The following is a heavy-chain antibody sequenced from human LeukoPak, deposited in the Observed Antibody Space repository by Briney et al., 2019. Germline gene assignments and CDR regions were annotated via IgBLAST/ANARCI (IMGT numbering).Heavy chain of an antibody. CDR2: IIPIFGTA. CDR1: GGTFSSYA. CDR3: ARDRVVRGTNGNDAFDI. Sequence: SVKVSCKASGGTFSSYAISWVRQAPGQGLEWMGGIIPIFGTANYAQKFQGRATMTRDMSTSTVYMELSRLRSEDTAVYYCARDRVVRGTNGNDAFDIWGQGTMVTVSS. V-gene: IGHV1-69*05. J-gene: IGHJ3*02. D-gene: IGHD3-10*01.